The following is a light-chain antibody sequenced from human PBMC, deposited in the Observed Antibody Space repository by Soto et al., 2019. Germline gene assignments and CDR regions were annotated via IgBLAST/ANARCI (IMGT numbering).Light chain of an antibody. CDR2: DVT. CDR3: TSYTSTSTYV. Sequence: QSALTQPASVSGSPGQSITLSCTGTSSDVGGYNYVSWYQHHPGKAPRLVIYDVTNRPSGISDRFSGSKSGNTASLTISGLLAEDEADYYCTSYTSTSTYVFGTGTKVTVL. V-gene: IGLV2-14*01. J-gene: IGLJ1*01. CDR1: SSDVGGYNY.